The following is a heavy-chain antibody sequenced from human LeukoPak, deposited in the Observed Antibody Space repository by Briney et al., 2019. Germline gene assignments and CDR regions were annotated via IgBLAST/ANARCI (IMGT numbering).Heavy chain of an antibody. CDR2: IRYDARDI. J-gene: IGHJ4*02. CDR3: AKSWGATTSGY. Sequence: GGSLRLSCAASGFTFSTYGMHWVRQAPGKGLEWVAIIRYDARDIYYIYSVKGRFTISRDNSKNTLYLQMNSLRPEDTAVYYCAKSWGATTSGYWGQGTLVTVSS. D-gene: IGHD1-26*01. CDR1: GFTFSTYG. V-gene: IGHV3-30*02.